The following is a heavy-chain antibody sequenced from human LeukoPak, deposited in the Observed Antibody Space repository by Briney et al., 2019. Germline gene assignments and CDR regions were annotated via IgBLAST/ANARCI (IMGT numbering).Heavy chain of an antibody. D-gene: IGHD3-10*01. Sequence: GESLKISCKGSGYSFTSYWIGWVRQMPGKGLEWMGIIYPGGSDTRYSPSFQGQDTISADKSISTAYLQWSSLKASDTAMYYCARRLITMVRGVITDYFDYWGQGTLVTVSS. CDR1: GYSFTSYW. CDR2: IYPGGSDT. J-gene: IGHJ4*02. V-gene: IGHV5-51*01. CDR3: ARRLITMVRGVITDYFDY.